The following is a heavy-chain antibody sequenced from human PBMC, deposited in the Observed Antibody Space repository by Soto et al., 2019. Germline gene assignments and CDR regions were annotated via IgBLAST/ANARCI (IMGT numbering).Heavy chain of an antibody. J-gene: IGHJ4*02. CDR3: ARGEITLGYCISTNCVFDQ. D-gene: IGHD2-2*01. CDR2: INSDGSST. Sequence: PGGSLRLSCSASGFTFSRHWMHWVRQAPGKGLVWVSRINSDGSSTIYADSVKGRFTISRDNAKNTMFLQMNSLRAEDTAVYYCARGEITLGYCISTNCVFDQWGQGTLVTVSS. CDR1: GFTFSRHW. V-gene: IGHV3-74*01.